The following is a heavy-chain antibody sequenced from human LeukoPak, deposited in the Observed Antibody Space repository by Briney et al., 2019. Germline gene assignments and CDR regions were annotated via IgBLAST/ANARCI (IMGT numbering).Heavy chain of an antibody. D-gene: IGHD3-10*01. V-gene: IGHV4-39*07. CDR3: AREWFGSDPPNYYYYYGMDV. J-gene: IGHJ6*02. CDR2: IYYSGST. Sequence: SETLSLTCTVSGGSISSSRYYWAWIRQPPGKGLECIGGIYYSGSTYYNPSLKSRVTISVDTSKNQFSLKLSSVTAADTAVYYCAREWFGSDPPNYYYYYGMDVWGQGTTVTVSS. CDR1: GGSISSSRYY.